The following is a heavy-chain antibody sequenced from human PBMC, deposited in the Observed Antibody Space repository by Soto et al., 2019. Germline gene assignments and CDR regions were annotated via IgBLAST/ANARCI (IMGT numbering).Heavy chain of an antibody. Sequence: SETLSLTCTVTGGSMTRGDQYWTWIPHRPGEGLEWFGYINHRGSLYYNPSLKSRVSMSVDTSKNQFSLNLSSVTAADTAVYYCVRELPQRQGRNMDVWGQGTTVTVSS. D-gene: IGHD1-1*01. CDR2: INHRGSL. V-gene: IGHV4-31*03. CDR3: VRELPQRQGRNMDV. J-gene: IGHJ6*02. CDR1: GGSMTRGDQY.